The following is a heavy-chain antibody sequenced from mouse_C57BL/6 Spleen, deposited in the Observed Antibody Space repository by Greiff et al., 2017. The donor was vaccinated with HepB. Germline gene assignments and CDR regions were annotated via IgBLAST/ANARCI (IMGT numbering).Heavy chain of an antibody. CDR2: IDPENGDT. V-gene: IGHV14-4*01. J-gene: IGHJ3*01. Sequence: QVQQSGAELVRPGASVKLSCTASGFNIKDDYMHWVKQRPEQGLEWIGWIDPENGDTEYASKFQGKATITADTSSNTAYLQLSSLTSEDTAVYYCTYPLLLGCVAYWGQGTLVTVSA. D-gene: IGHD2-12*01. CDR1: GFNIKDDY. CDR3: TYPLLLGCVAY.